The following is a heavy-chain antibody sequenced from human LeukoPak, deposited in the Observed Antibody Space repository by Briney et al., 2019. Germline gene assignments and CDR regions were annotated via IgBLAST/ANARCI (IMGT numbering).Heavy chain of an antibody. CDR3: ARVEIRELLFAY. J-gene: IGHJ4*02. CDR2: INHSGST. CDR1: GGSFSSYY. Sequence: SETLSLTCTVYGGSFSSYYWSWIRQPPGKGLEWIGEINHSGSTNYNPSLKSRVTISVDTSKNQFSLKLSSVTAADTAVYYCARVEIRELLFAYWGQGTVVTVSS. V-gene: IGHV4-34*01. D-gene: IGHD1-26*01.